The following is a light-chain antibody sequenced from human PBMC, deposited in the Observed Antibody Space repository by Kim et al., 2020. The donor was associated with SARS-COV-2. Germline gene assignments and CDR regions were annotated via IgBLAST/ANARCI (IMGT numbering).Light chain of an antibody. V-gene: IGLV2-14*01. CDR1: SSDVGGYNY. J-gene: IGLJ3*02. Sequence: QSALTQPASVSGSPGQSITISCTGTSSDVGGYNYVSWYQQHPGKAPKLMIYDVSKRPSGVSNRFSGSKSGNTASLTISGLQAEDEAEYYCSSYTSSSTSWVLGGGTQLTVL. CDR3: SSYTSSSTSWV. CDR2: DVS.